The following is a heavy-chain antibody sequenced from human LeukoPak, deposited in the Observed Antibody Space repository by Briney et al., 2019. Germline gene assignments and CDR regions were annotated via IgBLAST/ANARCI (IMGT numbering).Heavy chain of an antibody. D-gene: IGHD5-24*01. Sequence: SETLSLTCTVSGGSISSGSYYWSWIRQPAWKGLEWIGRIYTSGSTNYNPSLKSRVTISVDTSKNQFSLKLSSVTAADTAMYYCAGPSSGWLQSAWAYWGQGTLVTVSS. J-gene: IGHJ4*02. CDR2: IYTSGST. CDR3: AGPSSGWLQSAWAY. CDR1: GGSISSGSYY. V-gene: IGHV4-61*02.